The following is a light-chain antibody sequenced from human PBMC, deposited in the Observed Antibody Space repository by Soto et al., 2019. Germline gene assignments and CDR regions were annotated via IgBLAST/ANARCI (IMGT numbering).Light chain of an antibody. J-gene: IGKJ1*01. CDR2: AAS. Sequence: DIQMTQSPSSLSASVGDRVTITCRASQSISSYLNWYQQKPGKAPKLLIYAASSLQGGVPSRFSGSGSGTDFTLTISSLQPEDFATYYCQQSFSTLWTFGQGTKVDI. V-gene: IGKV1-39*01. CDR3: QQSFSTLWT. CDR1: QSISSY.